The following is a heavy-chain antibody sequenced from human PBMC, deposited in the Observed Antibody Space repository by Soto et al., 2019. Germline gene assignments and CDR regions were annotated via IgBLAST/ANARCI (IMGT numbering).Heavy chain of an antibody. CDR3: ARSNYYDILTDPPPAVG. V-gene: IGHV1-3*01. D-gene: IGHD3-9*01. CDR2: INAGNGNT. CDR1: GYTFTSYA. Sequence: GASVKVSCKASGYTFTSYAMHWVRQAPGQRLEWMGWINAGNGNTKYSQKFQGRVTITRDTSASTAYMELSSLRSEDTAVYYCARSNYYDILTDPPPAVGWGQGTLVTVSS. J-gene: IGHJ4*02.